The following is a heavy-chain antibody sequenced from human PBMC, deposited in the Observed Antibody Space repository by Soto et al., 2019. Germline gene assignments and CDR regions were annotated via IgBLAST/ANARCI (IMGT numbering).Heavy chain of an antibody. CDR3: ARDRGGGGDYAPYNY. D-gene: IGHD4-17*01. CDR2: INTYNGNT. V-gene: IGHV1-18*01. Sequence: QVQLVQSGVEVQKPGASVKVSCKTSGYTFTTYAISWVRQATGQGLDWMGWINTYNGNTNYAQNLQGRVTMSTDASTSTAYMELRSLRSDETAVYDCARDRGGGGDYAPYNYWGQGTLVTVSS. J-gene: IGHJ4*02. CDR1: GYTFTTYA.